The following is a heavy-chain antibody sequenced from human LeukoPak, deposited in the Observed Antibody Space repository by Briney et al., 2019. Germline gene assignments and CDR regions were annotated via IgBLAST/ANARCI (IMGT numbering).Heavy chain of an antibody. J-gene: IGHJ5*02. V-gene: IGHV3-23*01. CDR2: ISSSGGST. D-gene: IGHD2-15*01. CDR1: GFTFSTYA. Sequence: GGSLRLSCAASGFTFSTYAMTWVRQAPGKGLNWVSAISSSGGSTSYADSVKGRFTISRDNSKNTLYLQIDSLRAEDTAVYYCSRCHASCNWAPLDLWGQGTLVTVSS. CDR3: SRCHASCNWAPLDL.